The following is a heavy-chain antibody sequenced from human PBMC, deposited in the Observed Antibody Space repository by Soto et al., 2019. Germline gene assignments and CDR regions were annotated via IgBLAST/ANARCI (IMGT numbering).Heavy chain of an antibody. J-gene: IGHJ5*02. CDR2: ISGSGSST. V-gene: IGHV3-11*01. CDR3: ARDDDYGGTNNWFDP. CDR1: GFTFSDYY. D-gene: IGHD4-17*01. Sequence: QVQLVESGGDFVKPGGSLRLSCAASGFTFSDYYMSWIRQAPGKGLECISYISGSGSSTYYAVSVKGRFTVSRDNATNSLYLQMNSLRAEDTAVYYCARDDDYGGTNNWFDPWGQGTLVTVSS.